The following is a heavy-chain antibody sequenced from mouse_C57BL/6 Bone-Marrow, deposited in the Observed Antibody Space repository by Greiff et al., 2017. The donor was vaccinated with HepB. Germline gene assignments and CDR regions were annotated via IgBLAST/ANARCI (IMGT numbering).Heavy chain of an antibody. CDR1: GYAFSSSW. CDR2: IYPGDGDT. CDR3: SKEGYDYDEGTWFAY. Sequence: QVQLQQSGPELVKPGASVKISCKASGYAFSSSWMNWVKQRPGKGLEWIGRIYPGDGDTNYNGKFKGKATLTADKSSSTAYMQLSSLTSEDSAVYFCSKEGYDYDEGTWFAYWGQGTLVTVSA. J-gene: IGHJ3*01. V-gene: IGHV1-82*01. D-gene: IGHD2-4*01.